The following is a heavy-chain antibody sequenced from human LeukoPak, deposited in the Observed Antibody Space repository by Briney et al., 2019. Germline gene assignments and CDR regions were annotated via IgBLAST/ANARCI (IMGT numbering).Heavy chain of an antibody. V-gene: IGHV3-53*01. Sequence: PGGSLRLSCAASGFAVSSNHMNWVRQAPGKGLEWVSVIFNGGSTYYADSVKGRFTISRDNAKNSLYLQMNSLRAEDTAVYYCARDILPAVAGTGGLGYWGQGTLVTVSS. CDR1: GFAVSSNH. J-gene: IGHJ4*02. CDR3: ARDILPAVAGTGGLGY. D-gene: IGHD6-19*01. CDR2: IFNGGST.